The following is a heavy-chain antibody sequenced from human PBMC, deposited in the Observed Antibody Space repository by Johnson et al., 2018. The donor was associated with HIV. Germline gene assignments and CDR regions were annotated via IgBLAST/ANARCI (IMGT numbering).Heavy chain of an antibody. CDR1: GFTFSDYS. V-gene: IGHV3-66*01. CDR3: ARGVRGVIID. J-gene: IGHJ3*01. CDR2: IYSGGST. D-gene: IGHD3-10*01. Sequence: VPLVESGGGLVKPGGSLRLSCAASGFTFSDYSMSWIRQAPGKGLEWVSIIYSGGSTYYADSVKGRFTISRDSSKNTVYLQMNNLRAEDTAVYNCARGVRGVIIDWGQGTMVAVSS.